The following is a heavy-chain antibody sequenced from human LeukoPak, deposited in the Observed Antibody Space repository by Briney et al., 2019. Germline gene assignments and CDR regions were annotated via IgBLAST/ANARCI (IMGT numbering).Heavy chain of an antibody. V-gene: IGHV4-4*07. CDR1: GGSISSYY. J-gene: IGHJ5*02. D-gene: IGHD3-3*01. CDR3: ARHEIGDFWSGYPARYNWFET. CDR2: IYTSGST. Sequence: SETLSLTCTVSGGSISSYYWSWIRQPAGKGLEWIGRIYTSGSTNYNPSLKSRVTISVATSKNQFSLKLSSVTAAVTAVYYCARHEIGDFWSGYPARYNWFETRGQGKLVTVSS.